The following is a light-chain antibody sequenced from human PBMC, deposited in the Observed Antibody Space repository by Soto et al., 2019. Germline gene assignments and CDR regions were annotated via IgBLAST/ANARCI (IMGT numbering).Light chain of an antibody. CDR2: DAS. CDR1: QSVSNNY. Sequence: EIVLTQSPGTPSLSPGERATLSCRASQSVSNNYLAWYQQKPGQAPRLLIYDASSRATGIPDRFSGGGSGTDFTLTISRLEPEDFAVYYCQQFSSYPLTFGGGTKWIS. J-gene: IGKJ4*01. CDR3: QQFSSYPLT. V-gene: IGKV3-20*01.